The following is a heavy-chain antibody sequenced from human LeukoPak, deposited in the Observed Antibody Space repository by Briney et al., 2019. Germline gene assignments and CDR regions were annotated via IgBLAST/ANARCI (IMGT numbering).Heavy chain of an antibody. J-gene: IGHJ4*02. CDR2: ISYDGSNK. CDR1: GFTFGSYG. D-gene: IGHD6-13*01. V-gene: IGHV3-30*03. CDR3: AASRYSSSCLDY. Sequence: GRSLRLSCAASGFTFGSYGMHWVRQAPGKGLEWVAVISYDGSNKYYTGSVKGRFTISRDNSKNTLYLQMNSLRAEDTAVYYCAASRYSSSCLDYWGQGTLVTVSS.